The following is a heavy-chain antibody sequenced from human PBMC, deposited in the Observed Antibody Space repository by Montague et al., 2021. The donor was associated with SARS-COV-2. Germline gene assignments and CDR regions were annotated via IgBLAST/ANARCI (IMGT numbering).Heavy chain of an antibody. CDR2: ISYSATS. CDR1: GASSSTKNYY. V-gene: IGHV4-39*01. Sequence: SETLSLTCTFSGASSSTKNYYWGWIRQPPGKGLEWIGSISYSATSYSNPSLKSRVTMSVDTSRNQLSLNRSSATVADTADYYCAKLGITLGGVIVIRYYFDFWGQGTLVTVSS. J-gene: IGHJ4*02. CDR3: AKLGITLGGVIVIRYYFDF. D-gene: IGHD3-16*02.